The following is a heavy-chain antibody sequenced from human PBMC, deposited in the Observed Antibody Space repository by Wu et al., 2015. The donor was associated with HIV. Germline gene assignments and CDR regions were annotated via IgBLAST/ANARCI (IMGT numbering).Heavy chain of an antibody. V-gene: IGHV1-46*01. Sequence: QVQLVQSGAEVKKSGASVKVSCKTSGYTFTSYDMHWVRQAPGQGLEWMGIINPSGGSTSYAQKFQGRVTMTRDTSTSTVYMELSGLRSEDTAVYYCARARITMIVVVSKGDSAFDIWGQGTMVTVSS. CDR2: INPSGGST. CDR1: GYTFTSYD. J-gene: IGHJ3*02. D-gene: IGHD3-22*01. CDR3: ARARITMIVVVSKGDSAFDI.